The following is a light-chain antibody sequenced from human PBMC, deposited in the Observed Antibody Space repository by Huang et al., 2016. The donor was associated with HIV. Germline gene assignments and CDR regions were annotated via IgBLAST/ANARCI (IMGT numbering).Light chain of an antibody. CDR3: QQRSSWPRVT. CDR2: DAS. V-gene: IGKV3-11*01. Sequence: EIVLTQSPATLSLSPGERATLSCRASQSVSRFLAWYQQKAGQAPRLLLYDASNRAIDIPARFSGSGSGTEFTLTISSLEPEDVAVYYCQQRSSWPRVTFGGGTKVELK. CDR1: QSVSRF. J-gene: IGKJ4*01.